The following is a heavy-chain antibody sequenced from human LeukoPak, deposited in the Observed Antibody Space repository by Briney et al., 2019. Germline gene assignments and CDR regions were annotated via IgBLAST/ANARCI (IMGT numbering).Heavy chain of an antibody. CDR3: AKSGALVVPAAIGYFDY. CDR2: ISGSGGST. J-gene: IGHJ4*02. V-gene: IGHV3-23*01. CDR1: GFTFSSYA. Sequence: GGSLRLSCAASGFTFSSYAMSWVRQAPGKGLGWVSAISGSGGSTYYADSVKGRFTISRDNSKNTLYLQMNSLRAEDTAVYYCAKSGALVVPAAIGYFDYWGQGTLVTVSS. D-gene: IGHD2-2*01.